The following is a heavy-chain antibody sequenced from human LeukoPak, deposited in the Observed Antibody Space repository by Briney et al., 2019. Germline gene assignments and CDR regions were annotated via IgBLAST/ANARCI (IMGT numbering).Heavy chain of an antibody. Sequence: SETLSLTCTVSGGSISSSYYYWGRIRQPPGKGLEWIGSIYYSGSTYYNPSLKSRVTISVDTSKNQFSLKLSSVTAADTAVYYCARQKGGTYYYYYYMDVWGKGTTVTVSS. V-gene: IGHV4-39*01. CDR2: IYYSGST. J-gene: IGHJ6*03. CDR3: ARQKGGTYYYYYYMDV. D-gene: IGHD1-26*01. CDR1: GGSISSSYYY.